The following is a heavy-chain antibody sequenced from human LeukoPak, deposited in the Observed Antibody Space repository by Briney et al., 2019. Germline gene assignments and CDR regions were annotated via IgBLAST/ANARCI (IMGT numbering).Heavy chain of an antibody. CDR3: AKEVGDYYSYMNV. CDR2: ISGSGGRT. CDR1: GFSFSRYS. Sequence: PGGSLRLSCAASGFSFSRYSMNWVRQAPGKGLEWVAAISGSGGRTYYADSVKGRFTISRDNSKNTLYVQMNSLRAEDTAMYYCAKEVGDYYSYMNVWRKGTTVTVSS. V-gene: IGHV3-23*01. J-gene: IGHJ6*03. D-gene: IGHD1-26*01.